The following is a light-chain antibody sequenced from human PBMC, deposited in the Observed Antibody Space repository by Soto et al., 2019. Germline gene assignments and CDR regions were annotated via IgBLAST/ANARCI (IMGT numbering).Light chain of an antibody. CDR1: SSNIGKYY. Sequence: QAVVTQPPSVSAAPGQKVTISCSGSSSNIGKYYVSWYQQLPGTAPKVLIYGNTDRPSGVPDRFSASKSGTSASLAITGLQAEDEADYYCQSHDTKLDSVVFGGGTKLTVL. J-gene: IGLJ2*01. V-gene: IGLV1-40*01. CDR2: GNT. CDR3: QSHDTKLDSVV.